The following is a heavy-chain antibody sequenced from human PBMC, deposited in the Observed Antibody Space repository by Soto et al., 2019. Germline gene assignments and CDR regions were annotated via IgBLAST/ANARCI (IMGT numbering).Heavy chain of an antibody. Sequence: EVQLVESGGGSVQPGGSLRLSCAASGFIFSSDNMQWVRQAPGKGLEWVSYISNSGITKYYADSVKGRFTIFRDNVKNSLYLQMNSLRDEDTAVYYCVRDEGYNWGQGTLVTVSS. V-gene: IGHV3-48*02. CDR3: VRDEGYN. J-gene: IGHJ4*02. CDR1: GFIFSSDN. D-gene: IGHD1-20*01. CDR2: ISNSGITK.